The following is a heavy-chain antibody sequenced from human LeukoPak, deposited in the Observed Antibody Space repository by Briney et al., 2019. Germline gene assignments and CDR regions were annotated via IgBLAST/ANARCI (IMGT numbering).Heavy chain of an antibody. D-gene: IGHD1-26*01. Sequence: ASVKVSCKASGYIFTSYFMHWVRQAPGQGLEWMGLINPSGGSTRYAQKFQGRVTMTRDMSTSTVYMELSSLRSEDTAVYYCAREVGATRSWFGPWGQGTLVTVSS. CDR2: INPSGGST. J-gene: IGHJ5*02. V-gene: IGHV1-46*01. CDR1: GYIFTSYF. CDR3: AREVGATRSWFGP.